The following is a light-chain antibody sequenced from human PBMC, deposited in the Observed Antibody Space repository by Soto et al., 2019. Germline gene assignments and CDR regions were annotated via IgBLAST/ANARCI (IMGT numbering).Light chain of an antibody. J-gene: IGLJ2*01. CDR3: QSYDSSLSGYVV. CDR2: GNS. CDR1: SSNIGAGYD. V-gene: IGLV1-40*01. Sequence: QSALTQPPSVSGAPGQRVTISCTGSSSNIGAGYDVHWYQQLPGTAPKLLIYGNSNRPSGVPDRFSGSKSGTSASLAITGLQAEDEADYYCQSYDSSLSGYVVFGGGTTLTVL.